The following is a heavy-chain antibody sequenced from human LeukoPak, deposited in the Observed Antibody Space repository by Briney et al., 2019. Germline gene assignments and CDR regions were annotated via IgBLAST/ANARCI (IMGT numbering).Heavy chain of an antibody. D-gene: IGHD3-10*01. CDR2: INHSGST. V-gene: IGHV4-34*01. J-gene: IGHJ5*02. CDR1: GGSFSGYY. CDR3: ARGRGLLWFGESRRWFDP. Sequence: SETLSLTCAVYGGSFSGYYWSWIRQPPGKGLEWIGEINHSGSTNYNPSLKSRVTISVDTSKNQFSLKLSSVTAADTAVYYCARGRGLLWFGESRRWFDPWGQGTLVTVSS.